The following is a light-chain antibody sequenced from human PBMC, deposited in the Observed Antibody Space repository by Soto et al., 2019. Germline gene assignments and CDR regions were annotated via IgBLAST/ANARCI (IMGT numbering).Light chain of an antibody. CDR1: QSVSSRY. CDR2: GAS. V-gene: IGKV3-20*01. CDR3: QQYSSSPRVT. J-gene: IGKJ5*01. Sequence: EIVLTQSPGTVSLSPGERATFSCRASQSVSSRYLAWYQQKPGQAPRLLIYGASSRATGIPDRFSGSGSGTDFTLTISRLEPEDFAVYYCQQYSSSPRVTFGQGTRLEIK.